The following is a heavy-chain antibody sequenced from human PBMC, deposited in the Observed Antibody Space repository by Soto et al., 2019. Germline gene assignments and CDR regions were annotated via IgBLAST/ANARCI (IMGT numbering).Heavy chain of an antibody. Sequence: QITLKESGPTLVKPTQTLTLTCTFSGFSLSTSGVGVGWIRQPPGKALEWLALIYWNDDKRYSPSLKSRLTITKDTSKNQVVLTMTNMDPVDTATYYCAHRRPMFDYYDSSGYYWGHFDYWGQGTLVTVSS. CDR1: GFSLSTSGVG. V-gene: IGHV2-5*01. J-gene: IGHJ4*02. D-gene: IGHD3-22*01. CDR3: AHRRPMFDYYDSSGYYWGHFDY. CDR2: IYWNDDK.